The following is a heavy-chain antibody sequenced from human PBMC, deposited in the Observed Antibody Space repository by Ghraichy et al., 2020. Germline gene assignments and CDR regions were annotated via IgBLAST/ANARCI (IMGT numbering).Heavy chain of an antibody. CDR2: MNPNSGNT. Sequence: ASVKVSCKASGYTFTSYDINWVRQATGQGLEWMGWMNPNSGNTGYAQKFQGRVTMTRNTSISTAYMELSSLRSEDTAVYYCARAHHTRNCSSTSCYIPLSYYDYYGMDVWGQGTTVTVSS. D-gene: IGHD2-2*02. CDR3: ARAHHTRNCSSTSCYIPLSYYDYYGMDV. CDR1: GYTFTSYD. V-gene: IGHV1-8*01. J-gene: IGHJ6*02.